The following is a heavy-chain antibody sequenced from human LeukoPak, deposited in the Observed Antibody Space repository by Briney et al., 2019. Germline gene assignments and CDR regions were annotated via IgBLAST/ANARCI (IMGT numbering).Heavy chain of an antibody. J-gene: IGHJ4*02. CDR2: IYYSGIT. Sequence: SETLSLTCTVSGGSISSSSYYWGWIRQPPGKGLEWIGSIYYSGITYYNPSLKSRVSISVDTSKNQFSLKLSSVTAADTAVYYCARLVAYGGNPMRFDYWGQGTLVTVSS. D-gene: IGHD4-23*01. V-gene: IGHV4-39*01. CDR1: GGSISSSSYY. CDR3: ARLVAYGGNPMRFDY.